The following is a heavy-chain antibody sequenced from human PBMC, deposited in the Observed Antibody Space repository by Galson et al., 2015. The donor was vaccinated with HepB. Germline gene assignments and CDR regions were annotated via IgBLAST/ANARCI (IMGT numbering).Heavy chain of an antibody. Sequence: SVKVSCKASGYTFTRYYLHWVRQAPGRGLEFVGRINPNNGAANYAQKFQGRVTMTRDTSINTGYMELSSLTSDDTAMYYCVREVVGDGVDPWGQGTLVTVSS. CDR1: GYTFTRYY. J-gene: IGHJ5*02. CDR2: INPNNGAA. CDR3: VREVVGDGVDP. V-gene: IGHV1-2*06. D-gene: IGHD2-8*01.